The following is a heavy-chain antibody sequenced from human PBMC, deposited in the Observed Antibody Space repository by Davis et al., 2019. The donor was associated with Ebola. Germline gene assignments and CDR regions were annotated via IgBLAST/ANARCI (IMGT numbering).Heavy chain of an antibody. CDR1: GFTFSSYG. CDR3: AKDVILRS. CDR2: ISYDGSNK. Sequence: PGGSLRLSCAASGFTFSSYGMHWVRQAPGKGLEWVAVISYDGSNKYYADSVKGRFTISRDNSKNTLYLQMNSLRAEDTAVYYCAKDVILRSWGQGTLVTVSS. V-gene: IGHV3-30*18. J-gene: IGHJ4*02. D-gene: IGHD3-16*02.